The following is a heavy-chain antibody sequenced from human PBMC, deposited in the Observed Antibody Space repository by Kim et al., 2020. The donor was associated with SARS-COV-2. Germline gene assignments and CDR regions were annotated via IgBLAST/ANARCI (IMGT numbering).Heavy chain of an antibody. CDR1: GFTFSSYA. V-gene: IGHV3-23*01. J-gene: IGHJ4*02. CDR3: AKGPRSSGPPFFDY. Sequence: GGSLRLSCAASGFTFSSYAISWVRQAPGKGLEWVSTISDSGGSTYYADSVKGRFTISRDNSRNTLYLQMNSLRAEDTAVYYCAKGPRSSGPPFFDYWGQGTLVTVSS. CDR2: ISDSGGST. D-gene: IGHD3-22*01.